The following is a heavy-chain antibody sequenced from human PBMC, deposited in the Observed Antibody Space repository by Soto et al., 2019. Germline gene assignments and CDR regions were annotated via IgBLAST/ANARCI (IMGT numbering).Heavy chain of an antibody. Sequence: GGSLRLSCAASGFTFDGSAMSWVRQAPGKGLEWVSGISDSGGRTYYADSVKGRFTISRDNSKNTLFLQMSSVRAEDTALYYCAKDRSCSNTICLDAFDVWGQGTMVTVSS. CDR3: AKDRSCSNTICLDAFDV. CDR2: ISDSGGRT. V-gene: IGHV3-23*01. D-gene: IGHD2-2*01. CDR1: GFTFDGSA. J-gene: IGHJ3*01.